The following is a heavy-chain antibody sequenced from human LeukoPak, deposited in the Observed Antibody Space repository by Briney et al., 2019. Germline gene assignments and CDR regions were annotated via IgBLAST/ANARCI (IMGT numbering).Heavy chain of an antibody. CDR1: GYTFTGYY. Sequence: ASGKVSCKASGYTFTGYYMHWVRQAPGQGLEWMGWINPNSGGTNDAQKFQGRVTMTRDTSFSTAYMELSRLRSDDTAVYYCARPTLYRSGVWGQGTLVTVSS. J-gene: IGHJ4*02. D-gene: IGHD2-8*01. V-gene: IGHV1-2*02. CDR2: INPNSGGT. CDR3: ARPTLYRSGV.